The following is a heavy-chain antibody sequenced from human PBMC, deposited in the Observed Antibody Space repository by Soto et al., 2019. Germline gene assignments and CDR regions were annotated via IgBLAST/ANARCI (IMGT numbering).Heavy chain of an antibody. J-gene: IGHJ4*02. Sequence: PGGSLRLSCAASGFTVSSNYMSWVRQAPGKGLEWVSVIYSGGSTYYADSVKGRFTISRDNSKNTLYLQMNSLRAEDTAVYYCARVSVRGVSIDDYWGQGTLVTVSS. CDR3: ARVSVRGVSIDDY. CDR2: IYSGGST. CDR1: GFTVSSNY. V-gene: IGHV3-66*01. D-gene: IGHD3-10*01.